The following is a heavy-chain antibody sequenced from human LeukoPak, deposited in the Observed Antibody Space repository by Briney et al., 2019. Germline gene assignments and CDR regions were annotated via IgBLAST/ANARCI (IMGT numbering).Heavy chain of an antibody. CDR3: AGEEERGVTVAGTAFDY. V-gene: IGHV1-69*04. D-gene: IGHD6-19*01. Sequence: ASVKVSCKASGGTFSSYSITWVRQAPGQGLEWMGRIIPTLGVANYAQKFQGRVTITADKSTSTAYMELSSLRPEDTAVYYCAGEEERGVTVAGTAFDYWGQGTLVTVSS. CDR2: IIPTLGVA. CDR1: GGTFSSYS. J-gene: IGHJ4*02.